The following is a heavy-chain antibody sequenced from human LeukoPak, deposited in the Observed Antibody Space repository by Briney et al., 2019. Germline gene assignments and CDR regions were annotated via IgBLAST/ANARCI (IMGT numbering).Heavy chain of an antibody. J-gene: IGHJ5*02. CDR2: ISSSSTI. CDR3: ARDPYYYGSGSYHNWFDP. CDR1: GFTFSSYS. Sequence: GGSLRLSCAASGFTFSSYSMNWVRQAPVKGLEWVSYISSSSTISSADSVQARLTIYRDNANNSLYPQLNSLRAEDTAVSYSARDPYYYGSGSYHNWFDPWGQGTLVTVSS. V-gene: IGHV3-48*01. D-gene: IGHD3-10*01.